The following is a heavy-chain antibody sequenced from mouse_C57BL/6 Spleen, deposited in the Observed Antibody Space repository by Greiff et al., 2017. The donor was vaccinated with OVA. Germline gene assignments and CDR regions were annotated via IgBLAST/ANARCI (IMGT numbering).Heavy chain of an antibody. CDR3: ARDYYDYAWFAY. J-gene: IGHJ3*01. Sequence: VQLQQSGAELARPGASVKLSCKASGYTFTSYGISWVKQRTGQGLEWIGEIYPRSGNTYYNEKFKGKATLTADKSSSTAYMELRSLTSEDSAVYFGARDYYDYAWFAYWGQGTLVTVSA. V-gene: IGHV1-81*01. CDR1: GYTFTSYG. CDR2: IYPRSGNT. D-gene: IGHD2-4*01.